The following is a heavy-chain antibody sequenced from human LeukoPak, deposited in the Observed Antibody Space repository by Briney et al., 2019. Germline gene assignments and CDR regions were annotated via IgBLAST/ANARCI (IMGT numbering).Heavy chain of an antibody. J-gene: IGHJ6*03. CDR3: ARDQDYYYYYMDV. CDR2: IYSGGST. V-gene: IGHV3-53*01. CDR1: GFTVSSNY. Sequence: GGSLRLSCAASGFTVSSNYMSWVRQAPGKGLEWVSVIYSGGSTYYADSVKGRFTISRDNAKNSLYLQMNSLRAEDTAVYYCARDQDYYYYYMDVWGKGTTVTISS.